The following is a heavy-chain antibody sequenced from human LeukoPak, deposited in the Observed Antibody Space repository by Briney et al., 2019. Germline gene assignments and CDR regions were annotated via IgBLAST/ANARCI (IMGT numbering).Heavy chain of an antibody. CDR2: NSWNSGSI. CDR3: AKAVPNYYDRSGYPLFDY. Sequence: GGSLRLSCAASGFSLDDYAMHWVRQAPGEGLEWVSGNSWNSGSIGYADSVKGRFTISRDNAKNSLYLQMNSLRAEDTALYYCAKAVPNYYDRSGYPLFDYWGQGTLVTVSS. D-gene: IGHD3-22*01. J-gene: IGHJ4*02. V-gene: IGHV3-9*01. CDR1: GFSLDDYA.